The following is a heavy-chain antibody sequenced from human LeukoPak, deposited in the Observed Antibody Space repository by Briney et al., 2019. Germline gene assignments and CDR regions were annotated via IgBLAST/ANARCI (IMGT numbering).Heavy chain of an antibody. Sequence: SETLSLTCTVSGGSMSSSSYYWGWIRQSPGKGLEWIGSIYYSGSTNYNPSLKSRVTISADTSKNQFSLKLSSVTAADTAVYYCVYGSGSYPTWFDYWGQGTLVTVSS. CDR2: IYYSGST. CDR3: VYGSGSYPTWFDY. CDR1: GGSMSSSSYY. J-gene: IGHJ4*02. V-gene: IGHV4-39*07. D-gene: IGHD3-10*01.